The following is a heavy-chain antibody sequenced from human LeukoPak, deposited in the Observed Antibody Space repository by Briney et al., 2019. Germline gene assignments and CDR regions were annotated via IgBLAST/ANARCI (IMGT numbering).Heavy chain of an antibody. V-gene: IGHV3-23*01. CDR2: ISGSGGST. CDR3: ARPARGYSYGHFDY. D-gene: IGHD5-18*01. Sequence: GGSLRLSCAASGFTFSSYAMSWVRQAPGKGLEWASAISGSGGSTYYADSVKGRFTISRDNSKNTLYLQMNSLRAEDTAVYYCARPARGYSYGHFDYWGQGTLVTVSS. CDR1: GFTFSSYA. J-gene: IGHJ4*02.